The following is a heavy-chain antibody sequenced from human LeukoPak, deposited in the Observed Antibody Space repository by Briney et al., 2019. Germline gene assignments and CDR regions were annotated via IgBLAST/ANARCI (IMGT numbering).Heavy chain of an antibody. CDR2: IYTSGST. CDR3: ARVGDDYGDYGGGNDAFDI. CDR1: GGSISSYY. J-gene: IGHJ3*02. Sequence: PSETLSLTCTVSGGSISSYYWSWIRQPAGKGLEWIGRIYTSGSTNYNPSLKSLVTISVDASKNHVTLKLSSVTAADTAVYYCARVGDDYGDYGGGNDAFDIWGQGTMVTVSS. D-gene: IGHD4-17*01. V-gene: IGHV4-4*07.